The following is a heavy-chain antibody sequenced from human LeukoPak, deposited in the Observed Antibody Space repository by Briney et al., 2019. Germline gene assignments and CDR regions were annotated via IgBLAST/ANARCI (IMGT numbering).Heavy chain of an antibody. D-gene: IGHD3-10*01. V-gene: IGHV4-34*01. CDR1: GGSFSGYY. Sequence: SETLSLTCAVYGGSFSGYYWSWIRQPPGKGLEWIGEINHSGSTNYNPPLKSRVTISVDTSKNQFSLKLSSVTAADTAVYYCARVSSMVRGVIGWGQGTLVTVSS. J-gene: IGHJ4*02. CDR2: INHSGST. CDR3: ARVSSMVRGVIG.